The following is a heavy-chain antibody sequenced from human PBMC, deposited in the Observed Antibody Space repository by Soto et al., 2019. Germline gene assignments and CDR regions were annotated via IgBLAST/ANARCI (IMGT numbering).Heavy chain of an antibody. Sequence: PDTLSLTYSVSSCSILGNKYYWGWSRKPPVMRLECIGYIHYSGSSNYNPSLQSRVTISVDTSKNQFSLKLSSVTAADTAVYYCACIFSGGYSYGFYYYGMDVWGPGTTVS. CDR2: IHYSGSS. CDR1: SCSILGNKYY. V-gene: IGHV4-39*01. CDR3: ACIFSGGYSYGFYYYGMDV. D-gene: IGHD5-18*01. J-gene: IGHJ6*02.